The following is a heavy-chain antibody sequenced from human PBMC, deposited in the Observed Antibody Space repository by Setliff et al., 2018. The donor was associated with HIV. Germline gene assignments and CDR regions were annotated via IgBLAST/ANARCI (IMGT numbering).Heavy chain of an antibody. V-gene: IGHV4-59*02. CDR3: ARGGTSPNWFGP. Sequence: SETLSLTCSVSGASVNYNTWSWIRQAPGKGLQWIGFIYNSVTTNYNPSLKSRATISLDTSKNQFSLKLTSVTAADTAVYYCARGGTSPNWFGPWGQGTLVTVSS. CDR2: IYNSVTT. J-gene: IGHJ5*02. D-gene: IGHD2-2*01. CDR1: GASVNYNT.